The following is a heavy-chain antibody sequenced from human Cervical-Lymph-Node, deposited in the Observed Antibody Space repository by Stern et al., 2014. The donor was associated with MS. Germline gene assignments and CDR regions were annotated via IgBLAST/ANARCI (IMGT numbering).Heavy chain of an antibody. Sequence: VHLVESGPGLVKPSETLSLTCAVSGDSISSYTHYWAWIRQPPGKGLEWIGSVYYSGATYYNPSLKSPVPISVDTSKIPSSRGLNSVTAADTAVYYCAKHACTGAACPFDLWGQGTLVTVSS. CDR3: AKHACTGAACPFDL. CDR1: GDSISSYTHY. D-gene: IGHD2-8*02. CDR2: VYYSGAT. J-gene: IGHJ4*02. V-gene: IGHV4-39*01.